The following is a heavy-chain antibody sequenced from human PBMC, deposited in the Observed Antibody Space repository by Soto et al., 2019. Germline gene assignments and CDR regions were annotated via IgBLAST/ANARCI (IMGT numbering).Heavy chain of an antibody. CDR2: IIPIFDAR. CDR3: ARSSTXYYYNSRPHWPDKELDI. CDR1: GDTFSSDA. Sequence: SVKVVCKASGDTFSSDARSWVRQAPGQGLEWMGGIIPIFDARTYAQKFQGRVTISADKSTKTGYMELSSLTSEDTSVYYCARSSTXYYYNSRPHWPDKELDIWGEGTLVTFS. J-gene: IGHJ4*02. D-gene: IGHD3-10*01. V-gene: IGHV1-69*06.